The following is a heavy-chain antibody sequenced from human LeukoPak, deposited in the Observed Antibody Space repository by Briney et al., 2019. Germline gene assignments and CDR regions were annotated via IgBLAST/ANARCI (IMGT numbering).Heavy chain of an antibody. V-gene: IGHV3-11*06. CDR3: ARDPRTVRI. J-gene: IGHJ4*02. CDR1: GFTFTDSY. D-gene: IGHD1-1*01. Sequence: GGSLRLSCAASGFTFTDSYMTWVRQAPGKGLEWLSYISGSGGDTNYADSVRGRFTISRDNAKNSLYLQMNRLRVEDTAVYYCARDPRTVRIWGQGTLVTVSA. CDR2: ISGSGGDT.